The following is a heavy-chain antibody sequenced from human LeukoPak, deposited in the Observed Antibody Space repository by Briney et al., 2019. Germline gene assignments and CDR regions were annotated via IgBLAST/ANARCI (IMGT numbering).Heavy chain of an antibody. J-gene: IGHJ4*02. CDR3: ATGERMVRGDGVDY. V-gene: IGHV3-66*01. CDR2: ST. CDR1: GFTVRNNY. D-gene: IGHD3-10*01. Sequence: PGGSLRLSCAASGFTVRNNYMSWVRHAPGKGLEWVSVSTYYADSVKSRFTISRDNSKNTLYHQMNSLRAEDTAVYFCATGERMVRGDGVDYWGQGTLVTVSS.